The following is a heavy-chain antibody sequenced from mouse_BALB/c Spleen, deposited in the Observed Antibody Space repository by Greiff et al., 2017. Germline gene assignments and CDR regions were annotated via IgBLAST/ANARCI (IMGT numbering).Heavy chain of an antibody. Sequence: VQLQQSGGGLVKPGGSLKLSCAASGFTFSDYYMYWVRQTPEKRLEWVATISDGGSYTYYPDSVKGRFTISRDNAKNNLYLQMSSLKSEDTAMYYCARDGGPHWYFDVWGAGTTVTVSS. V-gene: IGHV5-4*02. CDR2: ISDGGSYT. CDR1: GFTFSDYY. J-gene: IGHJ1*01. CDR3: ARDGGPHWYFDV.